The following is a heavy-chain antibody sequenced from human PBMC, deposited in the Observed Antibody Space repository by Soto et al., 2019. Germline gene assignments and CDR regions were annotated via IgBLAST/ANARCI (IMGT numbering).Heavy chain of an antibody. V-gene: IGHV3-66*01. D-gene: IGHD2-2*01. J-gene: IGHJ6*02. CDR3: ARESQDIVVVPAAHHMDV. CDR2: IYSGGST. CDR1: GFTVSSNY. Sequence: GGSLRLSCAASGFTVSSNYMSWVRQAPGKGLEWVSVIYSGGSTYYADSVKGRFTISRDNSKNTLYLQMNSLRAEDTAVYYCARESQDIVVVPAAHHMDVWGQGTTVTVSS.